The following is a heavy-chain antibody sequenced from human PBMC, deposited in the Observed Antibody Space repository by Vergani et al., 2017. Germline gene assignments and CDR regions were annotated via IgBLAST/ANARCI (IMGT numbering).Heavy chain of an antibody. CDR1: GFTFSSYA. Sequence: EVQLLESGGGLVQPGGSLRLSCAASGFTFSSYAMSWVRQAPGKGLEWVSAISGSGGSTYYADSVKGRFTISRDNSKNTLYLQMNSLRAEDTAVYYCARPSLYDFWSGYRKEDAFDIWGQGTMVTVSS. CDR2: ISGSGGST. J-gene: IGHJ3*02. V-gene: IGHV3-23*01. CDR3: ARPSLYDFWSGYRKEDAFDI. D-gene: IGHD3-3*01.